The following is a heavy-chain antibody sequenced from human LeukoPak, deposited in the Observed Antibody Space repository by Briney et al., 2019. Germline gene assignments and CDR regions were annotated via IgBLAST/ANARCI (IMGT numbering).Heavy chain of an antibody. CDR3: AKSEYQLLSPFDY. D-gene: IGHD2-2*01. Sequence: GGSLRLSCAASGFTFSSYAMSWVRQAPGQGLEWVSAISGSGGSTYYADSVKGRFTISRDNSKNTLYLQMNSLRAEDTAVYYCAKSEYQLLSPFDYWGQGTLVTVSS. CDR2: ISGSGGST. J-gene: IGHJ4*02. CDR1: GFTFSSYA. V-gene: IGHV3-23*01.